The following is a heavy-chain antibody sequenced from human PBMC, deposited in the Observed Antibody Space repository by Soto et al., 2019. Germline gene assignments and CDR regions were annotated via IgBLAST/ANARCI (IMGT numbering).Heavy chain of an antibody. Sequence: GSLRLSCAASGFTVSSNFMSWVRQAPGKGLEWVSSSYSGGNSYYADSVKGRFTISRDDFMNTLYLQMNSLRAEDTAVYYCARGYGAGSYFSDFWGQGTLVTVSS. D-gene: IGHD3-10*01. V-gene: IGHV3-53*01. J-gene: IGHJ4*02. CDR1: GFTVSSNF. CDR2: SYSGGNS. CDR3: ARGYGAGSYFSDF.